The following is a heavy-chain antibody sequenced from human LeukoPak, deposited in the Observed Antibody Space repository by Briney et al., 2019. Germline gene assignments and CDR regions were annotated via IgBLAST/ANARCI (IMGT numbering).Heavy chain of an antibody. Sequence: QSETLSLTCTVSGGSISSSSCYWGWIRQPPGKGLEWIGSIYYSGSTYYNPSLKSRVTISVDTSKNQFSLKLSSVTAADTAVYYCAREDITMVRGVKSRYMDVWGKGTTVTVSS. CDR1: GGSISSSSCY. D-gene: IGHD3-10*01. CDR3: AREDITMVRGVKSRYMDV. CDR2: IYYSGST. V-gene: IGHV4-39*07. J-gene: IGHJ6*03.